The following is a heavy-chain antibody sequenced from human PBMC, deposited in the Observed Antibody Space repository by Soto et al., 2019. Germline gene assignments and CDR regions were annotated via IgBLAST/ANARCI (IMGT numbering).Heavy chain of an antibody. V-gene: IGHV3-30-3*01. CDR3: ARDLSRGITMIGLEIHY. CDR2: ISYDGSNK. J-gene: IGHJ4*02. CDR1: GFTFSSYA. Sequence: PGGSLRLSCAASGFTFSSYAMHWVRQAPGKGLEWVAVISYDGSNKYYAESVKGRFTISRDNSKNTLYLQISSLRVDDTAVYYCARDLSRGITMIGLEIHYWGQGTLVTVSS. D-gene: IGHD3-22*01.